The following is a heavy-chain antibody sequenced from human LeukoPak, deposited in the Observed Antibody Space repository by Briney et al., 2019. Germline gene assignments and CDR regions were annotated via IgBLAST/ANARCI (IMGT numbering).Heavy chain of an antibody. J-gene: IGHJ4*02. Sequence: PSETLSLTCTVSGGSISDYYWSWIRQPPGKGLEWIGYISDSGSTHYNPSLESRVIISVDRSNNRISLKLSSVTAADTAVYHCARHDRRSGTVFDNWGQGALVTVSS. CDR3: ARHDRRSGTVFDN. CDR2: ISDSGST. CDR1: GGSISDYY. V-gene: IGHV4-59*08.